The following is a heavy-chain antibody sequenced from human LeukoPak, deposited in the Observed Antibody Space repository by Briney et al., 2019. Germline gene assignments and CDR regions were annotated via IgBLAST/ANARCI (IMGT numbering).Heavy chain of an antibody. D-gene: IGHD2-15*01. CDR1: GGSISSYY. Sequence: SETLSLTCTVSGGSISSYYWSWIRQPPGKGLEWIGYIYYSGSTNYNPYLKSRVTITVDTSKNQFSLKLSSVTAADTAVYYCARAGEYCSGGSCRADDAFDIWGQGTMVTVSS. V-gene: IGHV4-59*01. J-gene: IGHJ3*02. CDR2: IYYSGST. CDR3: ARAGEYCSGGSCRADDAFDI.